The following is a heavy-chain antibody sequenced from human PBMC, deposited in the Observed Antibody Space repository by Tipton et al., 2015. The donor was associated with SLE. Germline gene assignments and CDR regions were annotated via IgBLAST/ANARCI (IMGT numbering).Heavy chain of an antibody. CDR1: GFTSSSYA. CDR3: ARDRQQWLVSYYGTDV. V-gene: IGHV3-23*01. Sequence: SLRLSCAASGFTSSSYAMNWVRQAPGKGLEWVSGISGNGGSTYYADSVKGRFTMSRDNAKNSLYLQMNSLRAEDTAVYYCARDRQQWLVSYYGTDVWGQGTLVTVSS. D-gene: IGHD6-19*01. J-gene: IGHJ6*02. CDR2: ISGNGGST.